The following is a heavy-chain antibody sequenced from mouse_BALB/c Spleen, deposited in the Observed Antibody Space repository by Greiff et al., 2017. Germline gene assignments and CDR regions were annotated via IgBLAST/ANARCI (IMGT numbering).Heavy chain of an antibody. Sequence: QVQLKQPGAELVKPGASVKLSCKASGYTFTSYWMHWVKQRPGQGLEWIGEINPSNGRTNYNEKFKSKATLTVDKSSSTAYMQLSSLTSEDSAVYYCARDGNPFAYWGQGTLVTVSA. D-gene: IGHD2-1*01. J-gene: IGHJ3*01. CDR1: GYTFTSYW. CDR3: ARDGNPFAY. V-gene: IGHV1S81*02. CDR2: INPSNGRT.